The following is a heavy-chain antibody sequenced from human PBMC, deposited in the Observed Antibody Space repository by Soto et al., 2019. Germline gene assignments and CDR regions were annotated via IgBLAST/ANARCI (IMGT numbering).Heavy chain of an antibody. CDR3: VMVDNYVTPTPQDV. J-gene: IGHJ6*02. CDR1: GYIFVNYG. V-gene: IGHV1-18*01. CDR2: ISPYTGNT. D-gene: IGHD3-16*01. Sequence: QVQLVQSGDEVKKPGASVKVSCKASGYIFVNYGIAWVRQAPRQGLEWMGWISPYTGNTHSASKVQGRLTMATXTXPSTAYMDLGSLTSDDTAVYYCVMVDNYVTPTPQDVWGQGTTVTVSS.